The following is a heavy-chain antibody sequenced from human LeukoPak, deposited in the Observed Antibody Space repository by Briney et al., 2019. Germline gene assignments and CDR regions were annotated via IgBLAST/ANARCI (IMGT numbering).Heavy chain of an antibody. V-gene: IGHV1-46*01. CDR1: GYTFTSYD. Sequence: GASVKVSCKASGYTFTSYDINWVRQAPGQGLEWMGIINPSGGSTSYAQKFQGRVTMTRDASTSTVYMELTSLRSEDTAVYYCARDTTVAAAANLDYWGQGTLVTVSS. D-gene: IGHD6-13*01. CDR3: ARDTTVAAAANLDY. J-gene: IGHJ4*02. CDR2: INPSGGST.